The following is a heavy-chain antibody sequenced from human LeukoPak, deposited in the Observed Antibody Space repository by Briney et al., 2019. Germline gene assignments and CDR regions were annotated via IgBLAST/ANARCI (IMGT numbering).Heavy chain of an antibody. CDR3: ARAGIAVAGTFDY. D-gene: IGHD6-19*01. V-gene: IGHV4-34*01. J-gene: IGHJ4*02. CDR1: GGSFSGYY. CDR2: INHSGST. Sequence: SETLSLTCAVYGGSFSGYYWSWIRQPPGKGLEWIGEINHSGSTNYNPSLKSRVTISVDTPKNQFSLKLSSVTAADTAVYYCARAGIAVAGTFDYWGQGTLVTVSS.